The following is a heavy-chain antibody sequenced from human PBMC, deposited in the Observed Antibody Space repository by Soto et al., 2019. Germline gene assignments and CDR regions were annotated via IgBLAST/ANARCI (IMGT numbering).Heavy chain of an antibody. CDR3: ARMIAVAGTFWFDP. V-gene: IGHV1-2*04. Sequence: GASVKLSCKASGYTFTGYYIHWVRQAPGQGLEWMGWINPNSGATNYSQKFQGWVTMTRDTSISTAYMELSRLRSDDTAVYYCARMIAVAGTFWFDPWGQGTLVTVSS. D-gene: IGHD6-19*01. J-gene: IGHJ5*02. CDR1: GYTFTGYY. CDR2: INPNSGAT.